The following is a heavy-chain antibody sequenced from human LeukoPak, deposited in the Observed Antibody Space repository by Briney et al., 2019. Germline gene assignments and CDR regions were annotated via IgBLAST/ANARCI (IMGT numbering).Heavy chain of an antibody. CDR2: IYYSGST. CDR3: ARKPYGSGRFEY. CDR1: GGSVNSGSYY. D-gene: IGHD3-10*01. Sequence: SETLSLTCTVSGGSVNSGSYYWGWIRQPPGEGLEWIANIYYSGSTSYSPSLKSRVTISVDTSKNQFSLKLNSVTAADTAVYYCARKPYGSGRFEYWGQGTLVTVSS. V-gene: IGHV4-39*01. J-gene: IGHJ4*02.